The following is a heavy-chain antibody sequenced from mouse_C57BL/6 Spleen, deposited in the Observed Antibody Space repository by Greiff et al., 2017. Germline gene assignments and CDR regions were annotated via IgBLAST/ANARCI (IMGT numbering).Heavy chain of an antibody. CDR3: ARGYGNYAMDY. J-gene: IGHJ4*01. CDR2: IYPGDGET. CDR1: GYAFSSSW. Sequence: VQLQQSGPELVKPGASVKISCKASGYAFSSSWMNWVKQRPGKGLEWIGRIYPGDGETNYNGKFKGKATLTADKSSSTAYMHLSSLTSEDYAVYFCARGYGNYAMDYWGQGTSVTVSS. V-gene: IGHV1-82*01. D-gene: IGHD2-1*01.